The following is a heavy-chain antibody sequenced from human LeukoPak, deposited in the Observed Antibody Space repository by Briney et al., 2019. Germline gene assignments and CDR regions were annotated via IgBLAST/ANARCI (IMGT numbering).Heavy chain of an antibody. V-gene: IGHV3-23*01. J-gene: IGHJ4*02. Sequence: GGSLRLSCAASGFTFSSHGMSWVRQAPGRGLEWVSTISGSGDYTYYADSVKGRFTISRDNSKNTLYLQMNSLRAEDTAVYYCAKVTYGSGTYGAFDSWGQGTLVTVSS. CDR1: GFTFSSHG. D-gene: IGHD3-10*01. CDR2: ISGSGDYT. CDR3: AKVTYGSGTYGAFDS.